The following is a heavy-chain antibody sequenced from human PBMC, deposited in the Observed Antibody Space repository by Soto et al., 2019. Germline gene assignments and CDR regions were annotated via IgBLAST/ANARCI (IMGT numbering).Heavy chain of an antibody. V-gene: IGHV3-30*03. CDR1: GFTFSSYG. CDR2: ISYDGSNK. D-gene: IGHD3-22*01. Sequence: QVQLVESGGGVVQPGRSLRLSCAASGFTFSSYGMHWVRQTPGKGLEWVAVISYDGSNKYYADSVKGRFTISRDNSKNTLYLQMNSLRAEDTAVYYCARDRDGDYDSSGYYYVGAFDIWGQGTMVTVSS. J-gene: IGHJ3*02. CDR3: ARDRDGDYDSSGYYYVGAFDI.